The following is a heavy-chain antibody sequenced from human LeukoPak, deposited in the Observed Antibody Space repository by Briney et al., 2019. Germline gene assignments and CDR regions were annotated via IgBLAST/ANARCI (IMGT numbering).Heavy chain of an antibody. CDR3: ARDEGELLNGLDY. CDR1: GFTFSAYA. D-gene: IGHD3-10*01. Sequence: PGGSLRLSCAASGFTFSAYAMHWVRQAPGKGLESVSAISTNGGTTYYANSVKGRFTISRDNSKNTLYLQMGSLRAEDMAVYYCARDEGELLNGLDYWGQGTLVTVSS. V-gene: IGHV3-64*01. J-gene: IGHJ4*02. CDR2: ISTNGGTT.